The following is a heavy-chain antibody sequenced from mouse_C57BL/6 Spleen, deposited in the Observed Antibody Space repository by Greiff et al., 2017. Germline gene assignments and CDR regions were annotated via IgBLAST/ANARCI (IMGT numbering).Heavy chain of an antibody. CDR3: ARWNWDEGYAMDY. J-gene: IGHJ4*01. D-gene: IGHD4-1*01. V-gene: IGHV1-55*01. Sequence: QVQLQQPGAELVKPGASVTMSCKASGYTFTSYWITWVKQRPGQGLEWIGDIYPGSGSTNYNEKFKSKATLTVDTSSSTAYMQLSSLTSEDSAVYYCARWNWDEGYAMDYWGQGTSVTVSS. CDR2: IYPGSGST. CDR1: GYTFTSYW.